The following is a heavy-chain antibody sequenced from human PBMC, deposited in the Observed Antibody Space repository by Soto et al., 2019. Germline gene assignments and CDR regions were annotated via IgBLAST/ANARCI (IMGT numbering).Heavy chain of an antibody. Sequence: QVQLVQSGAEVKKPGASVKVSCKASGYTFTSYNIHWVRQAPGQGLEWVGMINPRGFFTTYAQKFRGRVTMTGDTATSVVYVELTNRRSEDTAVYYCARAAGRFGELIWFDPWGQGTLVSVSS. J-gene: IGHJ5*02. CDR2: INPRGFFT. V-gene: IGHV1-46*01. D-gene: IGHD3-10*01. CDR1: GYTFTSYN. CDR3: ARAAGRFGELIWFDP.